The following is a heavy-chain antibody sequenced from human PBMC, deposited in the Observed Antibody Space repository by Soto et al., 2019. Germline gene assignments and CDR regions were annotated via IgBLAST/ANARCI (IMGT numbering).Heavy chain of an antibody. D-gene: IGHD3-22*01. Sequence: QVHLLLQSGAEVKKPGSSVKVSCKASGGTPSNSANSWVRQAPGQGLEWMGGIIPVFGLVKYAQNFQGRVTLTADESTNPAYMALSSLRPEDTAVYYCAGGRIVVVGSRAYYGMDVWGQGTTVTVSS. CDR3: AGGRIVVVGSRAYYGMDV. J-gene: IGHJ6*02. CDR2: IIPVFGLV. V-gene: IGHV1-69*01. CDR1: GGTPSNSA.